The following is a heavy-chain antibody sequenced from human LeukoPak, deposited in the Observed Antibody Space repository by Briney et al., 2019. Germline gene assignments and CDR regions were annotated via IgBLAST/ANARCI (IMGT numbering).Heavy chain of an antibody. CDR3: ARDIGIAAAEGP. J-gene: IGHJ5*02. D-gene: IGHD6-13*01. CDR2: IYYSGST. V-gene: IGHV4-30-4*01. CDR1: GGSISSGDYY. Sequence: SEILSLTCTVSGGSISSGDYYWSWIRQPPGKGLEWIGYIYYSGSTYYNPSLKSRVTISVDTSKNQFSLKLSSVTAADTAVYYCARDIGIAAAEGPWGQGTLVTVSS.